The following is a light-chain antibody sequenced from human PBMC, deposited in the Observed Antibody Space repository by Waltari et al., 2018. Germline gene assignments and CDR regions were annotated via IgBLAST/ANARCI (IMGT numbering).Light chain of an antibody. Sequence: DIQLTQSPSFLSASVGDRVTITCRASQGISSYLAWYQQKPGKAPKLLSYAASTLQSGVPSRFSGSGSGTEFTLTISSLQPEDFATYYCQQLNSYPRFTFGPGTKVDIK. V-gene: IGKV1-9*01. CDR3: QQLNSYPRFT. CDR1: QGISSY. CDR2: AAS. J-gene: IGKJ3*01.